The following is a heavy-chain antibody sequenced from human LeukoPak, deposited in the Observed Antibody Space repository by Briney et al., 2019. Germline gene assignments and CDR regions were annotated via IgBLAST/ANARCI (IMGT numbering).Heavy chain of an antibody. CDR1: GGTFSGYA. CDR3: ARDGEMDYGDYGGAFDI. V-gene: IGHV1-69*05. D-gene: IGHD4-17*01. CDR2: IIPIFGTA. J-gene: IGHJ3*02. Sequence: SVKVSCKASGGTFSGYAISWVRQAPGQGLEWMGRIIPIFGTANYAQKFQGRVTITTDESTSTAYMELSSLRSEDTAVYYCARDGEMDYGDYGGAFDIWGQGTMVTVSS.